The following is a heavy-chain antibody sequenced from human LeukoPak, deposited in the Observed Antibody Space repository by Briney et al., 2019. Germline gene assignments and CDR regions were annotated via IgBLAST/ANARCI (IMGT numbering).Heavy chain of an antibody. CDR3: ARGRYYFEY. CDR2: ISGNSGST. D-gene: IGHD3-3*01. J-gene: IGHJ4*02. Sequence: GGSLRLSCAASGFTFSSYAMNWVRQAPGKGLEWLSGISGNSGSTYYADSVKGRFTISRDNAKNTLYLQMNNLRAKDTAVYYCARGRYYFEYWGQGTLVTVSS. CDR1: GFTFSSYA. V-gene: IGHV3-23*01.